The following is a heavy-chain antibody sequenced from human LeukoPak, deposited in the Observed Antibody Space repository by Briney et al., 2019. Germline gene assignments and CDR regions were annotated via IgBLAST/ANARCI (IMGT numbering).Heavy chain of an antibody. D-gene: IGHD6-13*01. Sequence: SQTLSLTCTVSGDSISSGDYYWSWIRQPPGKGLEWIGYIYYSGSAYYNPSLKSRVTISVDTSENHFSLNLSSVTAADTAVYYCARVDLYSSTWRASNWFDPWGQGTLVTVSS. V-gene: IGHV4-30-4*01. CDR1: GDSISSGDYY. CDR3: ARVDLYSSTWRASNWFDP. J-gene: IGHJ5*02. CDR2: IYYSGSA.